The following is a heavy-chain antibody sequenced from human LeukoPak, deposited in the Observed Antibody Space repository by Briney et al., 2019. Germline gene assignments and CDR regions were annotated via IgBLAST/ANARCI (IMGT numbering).Heavy chain of an antibody. V-gene: IGHV3-7*01. D-gene: IGHD3-3*01. CDR1: GFSFSSYW. CDR3: VSGFLQWLY. J-gene: IGHJ4*02. Sequence: GGSLRLSCAASGFSFSSYWMSWVRQAPGKGLEWVANINPEGSNMLYVDSVKGRFTISRDNAKNSLYLQMNNLRAEDTAVYFCVSGFLQWLYWGQGTLVTVSS. CDR2: INPEGSNM.